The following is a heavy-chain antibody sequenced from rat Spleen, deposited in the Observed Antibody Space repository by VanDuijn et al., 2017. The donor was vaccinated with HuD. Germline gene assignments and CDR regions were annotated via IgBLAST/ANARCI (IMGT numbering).Heavy chain of an antibody. V-gene: IGHV5S13*01. CDR2: ISTGGTNT. CDR3: TRGYVMDA. CDR1: GFTFNNYG. Sequence: EVQLVESGGGLVQPGRSLKLSCAASGFTFNNYGMAWVRQAPTKGLEWIAPISTGGTNTYYRGSVKGRFTISRDNAKNTQYLQMDSLRSEDTATYYCTRGYVMDAWGQGASVTVSS. J-gene: IGHJ4*01.